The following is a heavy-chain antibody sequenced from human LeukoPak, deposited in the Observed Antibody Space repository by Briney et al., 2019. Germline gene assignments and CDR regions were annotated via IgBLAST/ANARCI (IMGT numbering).Heavy chain of an antibody. CDR3: ARASYSYDINGWVPFDY. CDR2: IYTSGST. Sequence: SETLSLTCTVSGNSISSGDNYWSWIRQPAGKGLEWIGRIYTSGSTNYNPSLKSRVTISGDTSKNQFSLRLSSVTAADTAAYYCARASYSYDINGWVPFDYWGQGTLVTVSS. D-gene: IGHD3-22*01. CDR1: GNSISSGDNY. J-gene: IGHJ4*02. V-gene: IGHV4-61*02.